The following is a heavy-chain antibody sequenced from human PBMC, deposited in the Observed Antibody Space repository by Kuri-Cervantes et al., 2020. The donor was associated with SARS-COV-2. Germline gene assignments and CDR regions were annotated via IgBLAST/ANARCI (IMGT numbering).Heavy chain of an antibody. Sequence: GSLRLSCTVSGGSISSYYWSWIRQPPGKGLEWIGYIYYSGSTNYNPSLKSRVTISVGTSKNQFSLKLSSVTAADTAVYYCARVSYDSNWGQGTLVTVSS. CDR2: IYYSGST. D-gene: IGHD3-22*01. CDR1: GGSISSYY. CDR3: ARVSYDSN. J-gene: IGHJ4*02. V-gene: IGHV4-59*01.